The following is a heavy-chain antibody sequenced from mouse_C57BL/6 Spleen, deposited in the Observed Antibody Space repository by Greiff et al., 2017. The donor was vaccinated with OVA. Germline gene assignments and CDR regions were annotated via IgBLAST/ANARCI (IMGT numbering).Heavy chain of an antibody. CDR1: GFNITDYY. CDR2: IDPEDGET. J-gene: IGHJ1*03. V-gene: IGHV14-2*01. CDR3: ARSRASASLTYFDV. D-gene: IGHD6-1*01. Sequence: VQLQQSGAELVKPGASVKLSCTASGFNITDYYMHWVKQRTEQGLEWIGRIDPEDGETIYAPKFQGTATITADTSSNTAYLQLSSLTSEDAAVDYCARSRASASLTYFDVWGTGTTVTVSS.